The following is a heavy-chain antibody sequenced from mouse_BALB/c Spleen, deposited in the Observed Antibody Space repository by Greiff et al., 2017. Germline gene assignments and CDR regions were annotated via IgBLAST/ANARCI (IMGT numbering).Heavy chain of an antibody. CDR1: GYSITSGYS. V-gene: IGHV3-1*02. J-gene: IGHJ3*01. D-gene: IGHD2-14*01. Sequence: EVKLMESGPDLVKPSQSLSLTCTVTGYSITSGYSWHWIRQFPGNKLEWMGYIHYSGSTNYNPSLKSRISITRDTSKNQFFLQLNSVTTEDTATYYCAWGYYRYDEEAWFAYWGQGTLVTVSA. CDR2: IHYSGST. CDR3: AWGYYRYDEEAWFAY.